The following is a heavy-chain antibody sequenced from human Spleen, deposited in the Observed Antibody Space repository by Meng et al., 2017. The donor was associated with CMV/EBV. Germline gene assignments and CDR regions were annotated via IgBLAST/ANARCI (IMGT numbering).Heavy chain of an antibody. J-gene: IGHJ4*02. CDR1: GFTFSNFG. V-gene: IGHV3-21*01. CDR2: ISSGGDYI. CDR3: ARGDDGYCFSTRGYTPFSL. D-gene: IGHD2-2*02. Sequence: GESLKISCAASGFTFSNFGMSWVRQAPGKGLEWVSSISSGGDYIYHADSVKGRFAISRDNAKNSLYLQMNTLGAEDTAVYFCARGDDGYCFSTRGYTPFSLWGQGTLVTVSS.